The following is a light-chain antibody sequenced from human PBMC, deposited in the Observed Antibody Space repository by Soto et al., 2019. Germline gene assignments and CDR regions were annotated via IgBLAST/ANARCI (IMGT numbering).Light chain of an antibody. V-gene: IGLV2-14*01. Sequence: QSALTQPASVSGSPGQSITISCTGTSSDVGGYNYVSWYQQHPGKAPKLMIYEVSNRPSGVSNRFSGSKSGNTASLTISGHQAEDAADYYCSSYTSSSTLFYVFGTGTKLTVL. CDR2: EVS. J-gene: IGLJ1*01. CDR1: SSDVGGYNY. CDR3: SSYTSSSTLFYV.